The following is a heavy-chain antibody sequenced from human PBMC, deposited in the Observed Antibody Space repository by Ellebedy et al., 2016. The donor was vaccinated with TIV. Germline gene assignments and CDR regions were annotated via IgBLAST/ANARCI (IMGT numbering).Heavy chain of an antibody. V-gene: IGHV3-7*03. J-gene: IGHJ4*01. CDR1: GFTFSTFW. CDR2: IKEDGSET. Sequence: GESLKIPXAASGFTFSTFWMSWVRQAPGKGLEWVAKIKEDGSETYHVDSVKGRFTISRDNAKNSVYLQMNSLRAEDTAVYYCASEVRASPYWGHGTLVTVSS. CDR3: ASEVRASPY. D-gene: IGHD3-10*01.